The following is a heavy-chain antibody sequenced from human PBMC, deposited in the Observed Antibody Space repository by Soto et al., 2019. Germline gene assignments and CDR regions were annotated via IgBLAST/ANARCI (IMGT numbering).Heavy chain of an antibody. J-gene: IGHJ6*02. Sequence: QVQLVQSGAEVKKPGASVKVSCKASGYTFTSYGISWVRQAPGQGLEWMGWISAYNGNTNYAQKLQGRVTMTTDTSTSTAYMELRSLRSDDTAVYYCARDLQYGGSGCYYYYYGMDVWGQGTTVTVSS. CDR2: ISAYNGNT. CDR3: ARDLQYGGSGCYYYYYGMDV. V-gene: IGHV1-18*04. CDR1: GYTFTSYG. D-gene: IGHD3-10*01.